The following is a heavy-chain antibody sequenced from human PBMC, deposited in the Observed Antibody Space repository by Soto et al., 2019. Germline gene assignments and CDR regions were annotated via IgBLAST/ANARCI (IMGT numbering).Heavy chain of an antibody. D-gene: IGHD3-3*01. V-gene: IGHV4-4*07. CDR3: ARDTLRFHRPGGDYYYGMDV. CDR2: IYTSGST. CDR1: GGSISSYY. Sequence: PSETLSLACTVSGGSISSYYWSWIRQPAGKGLEWIGRIYTSGSTNYNPSLKSRVTMSVDTSKNQFSLKLSSVSAADTAVYYCARDTLRFHRPGGDYYYGMDVWGQGTTVTVSS. J-gene: IGHJ6*02.